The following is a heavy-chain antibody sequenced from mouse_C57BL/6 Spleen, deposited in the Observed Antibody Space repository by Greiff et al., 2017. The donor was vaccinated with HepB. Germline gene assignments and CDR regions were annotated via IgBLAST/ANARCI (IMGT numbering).Heavy chain of an antibody. V-gene: IGHV5-6*01. J-gene: IGHJ4*01. Sequence: EVKLLESGGDLVKPGGSLKLSCAASGFTFSSYGMSWVRQTPDKRLEWVATISSGGSYTYYPDSVKGRFTISRDNAKNTLYLQMSSLKSEDNAMYYCARHDPSMDYWGQGTSVTVSS. CDR2: ISSGGSYT. CDR3: ARHDPSMDY. CDR1: GFTFSSYG.